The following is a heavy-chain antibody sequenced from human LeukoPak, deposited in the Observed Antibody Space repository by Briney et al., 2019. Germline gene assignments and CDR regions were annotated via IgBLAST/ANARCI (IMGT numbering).Heavy chain of an antibody. CDR3: ARGLLWFGELYYFDY. CDR1: GGSISSYY. Sequence: PSETLSLTCTVSGGSISSYYWSWIRQPAGKGLEWIGRIYTSGSTNYSPSLKSRVTMSVDTSKDQFSLKLSSVTAADTAVYYCARGLLWFGELYYFDYWGQGTLVTVSS. D-gene: IGHD3-10*01. CDR2: IYTSGST. V-gene: IGHV4-4*07. J-gene: IGHJ4*02.